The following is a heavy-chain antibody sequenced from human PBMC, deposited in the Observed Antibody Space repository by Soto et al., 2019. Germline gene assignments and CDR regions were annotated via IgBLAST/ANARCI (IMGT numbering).Heavy chain of an antibody. CDR3: ARRGGKYRSSTSRYLGYYYYMDV. Sequence: PSETLSLTCTVSGGSISSYYWSWIRQPPGKGLEWIGYIYYSGSTNYNPSLKSRGTISVDTSKNLFSLKLSAVTAADTAVYYCARRGGKYRSSTSRYLGYYYYMDVWGKGTTVTVSS. D-gene: IGHD2-2*01. V-gene: IGHV4-59*08. J-gene: IGHJ6*03. CDR1: GGSISSYY. CDR2: IYYSGST.